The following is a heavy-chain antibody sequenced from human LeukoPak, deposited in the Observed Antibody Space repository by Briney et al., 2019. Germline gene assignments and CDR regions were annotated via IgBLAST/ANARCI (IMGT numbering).Heavy chain of an antibody. CDR2: ISYDGSNK. D-gene: IGHD1-26*01. V-gene: IGHV3-30*18. CDR3: AKDRSGSYFDY. J-gene: IGHJ4*02. Sequence: GGSLRLSCAASGFTFSSYGMHWVRQAPGKGLEWVAVISYDGSNKYYADSVKGRFTISRDNSKNTLYLQMNSLRAEDTAVYYCAKDRSGSYFDYWSQGTLVTVSS. CDR1: GFTFSSYG.